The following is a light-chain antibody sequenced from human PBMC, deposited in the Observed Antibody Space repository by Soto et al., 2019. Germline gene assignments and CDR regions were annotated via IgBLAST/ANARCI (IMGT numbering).Light chain of an antibody. CDR3: QYYNNWLAT. J-gene: IGKJ4*01. V-gene: IGKV3-15*01. CDR1: QTISNT. Sequence: AMTQSPATLSVYPGDKVSISCRANQTISNTLAWYQQKPGQAPRLLTYAASTRATGVSARFSGSGSGTEFTLTISSLQSEDFTIYYCQYYNNWLATFGGGTEVDI. CDR2: AAS.